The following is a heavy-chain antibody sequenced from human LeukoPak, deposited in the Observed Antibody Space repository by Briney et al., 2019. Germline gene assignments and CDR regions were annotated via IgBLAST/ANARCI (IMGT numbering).Heavy chain of an antibody. J-gene: IGHJ3*02. V-gene: IGHV4-39*07. CDR1: GGSISSSTYY. CDR2: IFYSGTT. Sequence: LETLSLTCTVSGGSISSSTYYWGWIRQPPGKGLEWIGSIFYSGTTYYNPSLKSRVTISVDTSKNQFSLKLSSVTAADTAVYYCARDWGPTYYYDSSGYNDAFDIWGQGTMVTVSS. D-gene: IGHD3-22*01. CDR3: ARDWGPTYYYDSSGYNDAFDI.